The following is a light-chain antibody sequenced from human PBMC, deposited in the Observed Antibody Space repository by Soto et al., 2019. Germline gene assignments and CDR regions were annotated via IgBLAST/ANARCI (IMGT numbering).Light chain of an antibody. CDR1: SSNIGAGYR. V-gene: IGLV1-40*01. J-gene: IGLJ1*01. CDR2: DNT. Sequence: QLVLTQAPSVSGAPGQRVTLSCTGTSSNIGAGYRVHWYQQLPGTAPKLLIYDNTYRPSGVPDRFSASKSGTSASLDITGLQAEDEADYFCQSYDSSVSGYVFGTGTKLTVL. CDR3: QSYDSSVSGYV.